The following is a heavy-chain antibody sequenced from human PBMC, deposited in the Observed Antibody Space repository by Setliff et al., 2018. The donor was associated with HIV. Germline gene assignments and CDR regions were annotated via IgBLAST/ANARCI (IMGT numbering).Heavy chain of an antibody. CDR3: ARDRRGYYYGSGSCYMDV. Sequence: ETLSLTCTVSGDSISSYYWGWIRQPPGKGLEWIGYIYTSGITDYNPSLKSRVTISGDTSKNQFSLKLSSVTAADTAVYYCARDRRGYYYGSGSCYMDVWGTGTTVTVSS. V-gene: IGHV4-4*08. CDR2: IYTSGIT. D-gene: IGHD3-10*01. CDR1: GDSISSYY. J-gene: IGHJ6*03.